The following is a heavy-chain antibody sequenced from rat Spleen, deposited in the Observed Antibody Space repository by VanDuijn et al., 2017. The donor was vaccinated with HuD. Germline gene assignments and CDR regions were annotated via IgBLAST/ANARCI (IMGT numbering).Heavy chain of an antibody. Sequence: QVQLQESGPGLVQPSQTLSLPCTVSGFSLTDYHVHWVRQPPGKGLEWMGVMWSDADTSYNSVLKSRLSIRRDTSKSQVFLKMNSLQTEDTATYYCAMSGYYSSYTRLMDVWGQGASVTVSS. D-gene: IGHD1-2*01. CDR3: AMSGYYSSYTRLMDV. CDR1: GFSLTDYH. CDR2: MWSDADT. V-gene: IGHV2-32*01. J-gene: IGHJ4*01.